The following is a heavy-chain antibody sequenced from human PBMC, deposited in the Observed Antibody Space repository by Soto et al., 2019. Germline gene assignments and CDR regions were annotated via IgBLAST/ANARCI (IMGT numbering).Heavy chain of an antibody. J-gene: IGHJ5*02. V-gene: IGHV4-30-4*01. CDR3: ARGQTYSSSWTAGGLTWFDP. CDR2: IYYSGST. D-gene: IGHD6-13*01. CDR1: GGSISSGDYY. Sequence: QVQLQESGPGLVKPSQTLSLTCTVSGGSISSGDYYWSWIRQPPGKGLEWIGYIYYSGSTYYNPSLKSRVTISVDTSKNQFSLKLSSVTAADTAVYYCARGQTYSSSWTAGGLTWFDPWGQGTLVTVSS.